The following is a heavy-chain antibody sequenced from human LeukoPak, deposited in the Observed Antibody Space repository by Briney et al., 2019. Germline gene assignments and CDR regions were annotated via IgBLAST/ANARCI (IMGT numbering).Heavy chain of an antibody. CDR1: GFTFSSYA. CDR2: ISGSGGST. Sequence: PGGSLRLSCAASGFTFSSYAMSWVRQAPGKGLEWVSAISGSGGSTYYADSVKGRFTISRDNAKNSLYLQMNSLRAEDTAVYYCASMGDSSGYYYVRIGYFQHWGQGTLVTVSS. D-gene: IGHD3-22*01. J-gene: IGHJ1*01. CDR3: ASMGDSSGYYYVRIGYFQH. V-gene: IGHV3-23*01.